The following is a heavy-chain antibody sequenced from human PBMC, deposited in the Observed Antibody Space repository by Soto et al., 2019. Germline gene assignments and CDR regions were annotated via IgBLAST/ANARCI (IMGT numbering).Heavy chain of an antibody. D-gene: IGHD2-8*01. CDR1: DFSLSGFY. CDR3: ARRGHCSNAQCHPFDY. CDR2: ISMSGSYK. J-gene: IGHJ4*02. V-gene: IGHV3-11*06. Sequence: GGSLRLSCVGSDFSLSGFYMSWVRQAPGKGLEWLSFISMSGSYKTYAASVEGRFTISRDNVKNILYLQMDSLRVEDTAVYYCARRGHCSNAQCHPFDYWGQGTQVTVSS.